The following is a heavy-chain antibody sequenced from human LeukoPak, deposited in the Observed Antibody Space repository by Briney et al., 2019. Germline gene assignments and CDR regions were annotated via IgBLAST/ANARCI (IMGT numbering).Heavy chain of an antibody. Sequence: SETLSLTCTVSGGSISSYYWSWIRQPPGKGLEWIGYIYYSGSTSYNPSLKSRVTISVDTSKNQFSLKLSSVTAADTAVYYCARSFVDSSGYYDDYWGQGTLVTVSS. V-gene: IGHV4-59*01. CDR2: IYYSGST. J-gene: IGHJ4*02. D-gene: IGHD3-22*01. CDR1: GGSISSYY. CDR3: ARSFVDSSGYYDDY.